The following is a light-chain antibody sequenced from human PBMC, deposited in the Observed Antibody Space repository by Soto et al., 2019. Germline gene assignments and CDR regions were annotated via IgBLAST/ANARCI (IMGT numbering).Light chain of an antibody. CDR2: EAT. CDR3: TSYTTDTTRV. V-gene: IGLV2-14*01. Sequence: QSALTQPASVSGSPGQSITISCTGTSSDVGGYKYVSWYQQHPGKAPKLIIYEATNRPSGVSDRFSGSKSGNTASLTISGLQAEDEADYYCTSYTTDTTRVFGGGTKLTVL. CDR1: SSDVGGYKY. J-gene: IGLJ3*02.